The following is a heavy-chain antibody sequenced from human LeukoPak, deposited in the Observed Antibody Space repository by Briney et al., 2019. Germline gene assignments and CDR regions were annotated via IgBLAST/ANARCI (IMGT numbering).Heavy chain of an antibody. D-gene: IGHD2-2*01. Sequence: SETLSLTCTVSGGSISSYYWSWIRQPAGKGLEWIGRIYTSGSTNYNPSLKSRVTMSVDTSKNQFSLKLSSVTAADTAVYYCARDSAIPGKGAFDIWGQGTMVTVSS. CDR3: ARDSAIPGKGAFDI. CDR1: GGSISSYY. CDR2: IYTSGST. V-gene: IGHV4-4*07. J-gene: IGHJ3*02.